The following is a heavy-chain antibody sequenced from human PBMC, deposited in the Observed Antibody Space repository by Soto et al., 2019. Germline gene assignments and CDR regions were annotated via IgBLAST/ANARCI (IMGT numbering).Heavy chain of an antibody. Sequence: PSETLSLTCTVSGGSISSYYWSWIRQPPGKGLEWIGYIYYSGSTYYNPSLKSRVTISVDTSKNQFSLKLSSVTAADTAVYYCARRSYDFWSGYYTGTDYWGQGTLVTVSS. CDR3: ARRSYDFWSGYYTGTDY. V-gene: IGHV4-59*08. CDR2: IYYSGST. D-gene: IGHD3-3*01. CDR1: GGSISSYY. J-gene: IGHJ4*02.